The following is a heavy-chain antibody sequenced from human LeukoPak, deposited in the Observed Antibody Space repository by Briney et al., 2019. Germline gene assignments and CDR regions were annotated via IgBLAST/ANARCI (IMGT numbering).Heavy chain of an antibody. CDR2: ISYDGSNK. V-gene: IGHV3-30*18. J-gene: IGHJ4*02. CDR3: AKVVRVAGYDY. CDR1: GFTFSSYG. Sequence: GGSLRLSCAASGFTFSSYGMHWVRQAPGKGLEWVAVISYDGSNKYYADSVKGRFTISRDNSKNTPYLQMNSLRAEDTAVYYCAKVVRVAGYDYWGQGTLVTVSS. D-gene: IGHD6-19*01.